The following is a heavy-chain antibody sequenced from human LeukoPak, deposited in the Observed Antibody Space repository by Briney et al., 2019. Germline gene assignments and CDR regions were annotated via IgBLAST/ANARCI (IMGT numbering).Heavy chain of an antibody. Sequence: ASVKVSCKASGYTFTGYYMHWVRQAPGQGLEWMGWINPNSGGTNYAQKFQGRVTMTRDTSISTAYMVLSRLRSDDTAVYYCARDDTIFGVRNWFDPWGQGTLVTVSS. V-gene: IGHV1-2*02. CDR1: GYTFTGYY. D-gene: IGHD3-3*01. CDR2: INPNSGGT. CDR3: ARDDTIFGVRNWFDP. J-gene: IGHJ5*02.